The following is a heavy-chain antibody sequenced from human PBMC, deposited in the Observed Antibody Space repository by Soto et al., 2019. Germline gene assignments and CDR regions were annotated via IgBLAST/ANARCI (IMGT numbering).Heavy chain of an antibody. D-gene: IGHD1-1*01. CDR1: GGTFSSYA. CDR2: IIPIFGTA. J-gene: IGHJ6*02. Sequence: SVKVSCKASGGTFSSYAISWVRQAPGQGLEWMGGIIPIFGTANYAQKFQGRVTITADKSTSTAYMELSSLKASDTAMYYCARHGGLERPTGDYYYYGMDVWGQGTTVTVSS. V-gene: IGHV1-69*06. CDR3: ARHGGLERPTGDYYYYGMDV.